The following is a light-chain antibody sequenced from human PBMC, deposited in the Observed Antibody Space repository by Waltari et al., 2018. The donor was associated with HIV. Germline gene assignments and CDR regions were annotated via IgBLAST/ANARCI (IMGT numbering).Light chain of an antibody. CDR1: QDINNN. J-gene: IGKJ4*01. CDR3: QQFFSAPLT. CDR2: DAS. Sequence: DIQMTQSPASLSASIGDRVTITCQASQDINNNLNWYQQKPGKAPNLLIYDASNLETGVPSRFSGRGSGTEFTFTISSLQPEDVALYFCQQFFSAPLTFGGGTKVEI. V-gene: IGKV1-33*01.